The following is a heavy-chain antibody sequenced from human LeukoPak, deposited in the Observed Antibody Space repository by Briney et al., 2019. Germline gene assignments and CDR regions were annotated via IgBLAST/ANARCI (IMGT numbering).Heavy chain of an antibody. Sequence: SETLSLTCTVSGGSISTYYWSWIRQPPGKGLEWIGCFYYSGTTNYNPPLKSRVTISVDTSKSQFSLKLSSVTAADTAVYYCARVPSSGWYYFDYWGQGTLVTVSS. D-gene: IGHD6-19*01. CDR3: ARVPSSGWYYFDY. CDR1: GGSISTYY. J-gene: IGHJ4*02. V-gene: IGHV4-59*01. CDR2: FYYSGTT.